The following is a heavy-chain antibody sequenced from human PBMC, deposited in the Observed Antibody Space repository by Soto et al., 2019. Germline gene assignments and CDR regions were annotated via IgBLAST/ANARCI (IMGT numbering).Heavy chain of an antibody. V-gene: IGHV3-74*01. J-gene: IGHJ4*02. Sequence: GSLRLSCAASGFTLSSYWMHWVRQVPGKGLVWVSRINSDGSSTTYADTVKGRFTISRDNAKNTLYLQMNSLRAEDTAVYYCARGPGRNSAFYYWGQGTLVTVSS. CDR3: ARGPGRNSAFYY. D-gene: IGHD4-4*01. CDR2: INSDGSST. CDR1: GFTLSSYW.